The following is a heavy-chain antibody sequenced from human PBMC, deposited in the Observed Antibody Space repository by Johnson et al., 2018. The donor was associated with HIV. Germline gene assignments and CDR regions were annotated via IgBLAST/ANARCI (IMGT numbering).Heavy chain of an antibody. CDR3: AREAGTAFDI. J-gene: IGHJ3*02. CDR1: GFTFSSYA. Sequence: QVQLMESGGGVVQPGRSLRLSCAASGFTFSSYAMHWVRQAPGKGLEWVAVISYDGSKKYYADSVKGRFTISRDNSKNTLYLQMNSLRAEDTAVYYCAREAGTAFDIWGQGTMVTVSS. CDR2: ISYDGSKK. V-gene: IGHV3-30-3*01.